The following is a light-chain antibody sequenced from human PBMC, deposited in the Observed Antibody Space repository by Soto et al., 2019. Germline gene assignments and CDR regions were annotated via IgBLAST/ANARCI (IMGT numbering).Light chain of an antibody. Sequence: QSALTQPASVSGSPGQSSTISCTGTSSDVGGYKYVSWYQQYPGKAPKLMIYDVSNRPSGVSNRFSGSKSGNTASLTISGLQAEDEADYYCSSYTSSSSYVFGTGTKLTVL. V-gene: IGLV2-14*03. CDR3: SSYTSSSSYV. J-gene: IGLJ1*01. CDR1: SSDVGGYKY. CDR2: DVS.